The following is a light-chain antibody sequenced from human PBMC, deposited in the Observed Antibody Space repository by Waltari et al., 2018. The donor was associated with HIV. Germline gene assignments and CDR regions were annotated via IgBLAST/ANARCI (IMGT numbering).Light chain of an antibody. J-gene: IGKJ1*01. CDR1: QSVSSSY. CDR2: GAS. Sequence: ETVLTQSPGTLSLSPGDRATLSCRASQSVSSSYLAWYQQKPGQAPRLLIYGASSRATGIPDRFSGSGSGTDFTLIITRLEPEDFAVYYCQQFSTSPPTFGQGTKVDIK. CDR3: QQFSTSPPT. V-gene: IGKV3-20*01.